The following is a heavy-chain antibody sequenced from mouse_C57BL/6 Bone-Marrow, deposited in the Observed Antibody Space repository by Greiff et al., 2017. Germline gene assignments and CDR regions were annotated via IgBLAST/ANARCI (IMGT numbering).Heavy chain of an antibody. J-gene: IGHJ2*01. Sequence: QVQLQQSGAELVRPGTSVKVSCKASGYAFTTYLIEWVKQRPGQGLEWIGVINPGSGGTNYNEKFKGKATLTADKSSSTAYMQLSSLTSEDSAVYFCARSRGCYYGSTDYWGQGTTLTVSS. CDR1: GYAFTTYL. D-gene: IGHD1-1*01. CDR3: ARSRGCYYGSTDY. V-gene: IGHV1-54*01. CDR2: INPGSGGT.